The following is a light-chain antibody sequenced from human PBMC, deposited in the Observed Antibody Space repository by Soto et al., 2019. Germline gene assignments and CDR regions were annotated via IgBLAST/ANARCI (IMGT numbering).Light chain of an antibody. CDR2: AAS. CDR1: QGISSW. V-gene: IGKV1-12*01. CDR3: QQANSFPRT. Sequence: DIQMTQSPSSVSASVGDRVPITCRASQGISSWLAWYPQKPGKAPKLLIYAASSLQSGVPSRFSGSGSGTDFTPTISSRQPEDFATYYGQQANSFPRTFGGGTKVEIK. J-gene: IGKJ4*01.